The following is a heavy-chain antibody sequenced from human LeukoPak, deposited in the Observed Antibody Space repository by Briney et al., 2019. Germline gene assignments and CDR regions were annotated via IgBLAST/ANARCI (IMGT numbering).Heavy chain of an antibody. V-gene: IGHV4-59*01. Sequence: KTSETLSLTCTVSGDSISSYYWNWIRQPPGKGLEWIGYIYYSGRTDYNPSLKSRVTISVDTSKNQFSLNLNSVTAADTAVYYCARDGKRYHFDYWGQGTLVTVSS. CDR1: GDSISSYY. D-gene: IGHD1-14*01. CDR3: ARDGKRYHFDY. J-gene: IGHJ4*02. CDR2: IYYSGRT.